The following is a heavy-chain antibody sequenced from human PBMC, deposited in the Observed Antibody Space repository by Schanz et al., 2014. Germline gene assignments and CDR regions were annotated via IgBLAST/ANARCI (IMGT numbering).Heavy chain of an antibody. Sequence: QVQVIQSGPEVKKPGASVKVSCKASGYTFTNHYLHWVRQAPGQGLEWMGRISPSSGGTNYAQNFQGRVTMTKDTSINTVYMELSTLTSDDTAVYYCARENTAVAGMPRVMDVWGQGTTVTVTS. CDR3: ARENTAVAGMPRVMDV. J-gene: IGHJ6*02. CDR2: ISPSSGGT. D-gene: IGHD6-19*01. CDR1: GYTFTNHY. V-gene: IGHV1-2*06.